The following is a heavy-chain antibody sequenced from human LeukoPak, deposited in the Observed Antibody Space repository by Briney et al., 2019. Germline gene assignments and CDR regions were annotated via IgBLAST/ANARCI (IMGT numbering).Heavy chain of an antibody. Sequence: PSETLSLTCAVYGGSFSGYYWSWIRQPPGKGLEWIGEINHSGSTNYNPSLKSRVTISVDTSKNQFSLKLSSVTAADTAVYYCARGSRVAAAGCHSDYWGQGTLVTVSS. D-gene: IGHD6-13*01. CDR1: GGSFSGYY. J-gene: IGHJ4*02. CDR2: INHSGST. CDR3: ARGSRVAAAGCHSDY. V-gene: IGHV4-34*01.